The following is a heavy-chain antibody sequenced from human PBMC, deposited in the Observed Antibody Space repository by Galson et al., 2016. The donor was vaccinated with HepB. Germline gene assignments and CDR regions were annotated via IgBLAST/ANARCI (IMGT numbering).Heavy chain of an antibody. CDR3: AKGGRAYYDIFNGVDWYFDL. V-gene: IGHV3-23*01. J-gene: IGHJ2*01. Sequence: SLRLSCAASGFTFSTYAMSWVRQAPGKGLEWVSGVSGSASGTYYADSVKGRFTISRDNSKNMLFLQVNSLRAEDTAVYYCAKGGRAYYDIFNGVDWYFDLWGRRTLVTVSS. CDR2: VSGSASGT. CDR1: GFTFSTYA. D-gene: IGHD3-9*01.